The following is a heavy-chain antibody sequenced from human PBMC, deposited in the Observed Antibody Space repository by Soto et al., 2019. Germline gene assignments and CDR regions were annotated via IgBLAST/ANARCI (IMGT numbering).Heavy chain of an antibody. J-gene: IGHJ4*02. V-gene: IGHV3-30*03. CDR2: ISYDGSNK. CDR3: ARGKRLLGYCSGGSCYPGGY. D-gene: IGHD2-15*01. CDR1: GFTFSSYG. Sequence: QVQLVESGGGVVQPGRSLRLSCAASGFTFSSYGMHWVRQAPGKGLEWVAVISYDGSNKYYADSVKGRFTISRDNSKNTLYLQMNSLRAEDTAVYYCARGKRLLGYCSGGSCYPGGYWGQGTLVTVSS.